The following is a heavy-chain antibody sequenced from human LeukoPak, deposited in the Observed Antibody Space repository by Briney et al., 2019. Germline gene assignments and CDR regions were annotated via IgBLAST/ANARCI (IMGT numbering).Heavy chain of an antibody. D-gene: IGHD3-10*01. CDR2: TYYRSKWFN. CDR1: GDSFSSNSAA. J-gene: IGHJ6*03. Sequence: SQTLSLTCALSGDSFSSNSAAWNWIRLSPSRGLEWLGRTYYRSKWFNDYAVSVRDRITINPDTSKNQFSLQLNSVTPEDTAVYYCARGLWFGELLGGYYYYIDVWGKGTTVTVSS. CDR3: ARGLWFGELLGGYYYYIDV. V-gene: IGHV6-1*01.